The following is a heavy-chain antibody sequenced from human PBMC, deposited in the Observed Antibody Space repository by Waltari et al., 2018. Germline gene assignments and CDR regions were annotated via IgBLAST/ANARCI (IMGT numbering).Heavy chain of an antibody. CDR2: INSEGSLI. Sequence: EVQLVESGGGLVRPGGSLRLSCAASGFTFNTYWMHWVRQAPGKGMVVVARINSEGSLISYAASVKGRFTISRDNAKNTLYLQMNSLRADDTAVYYCARGGGSLDYWGQGTQVTVSS. V-gene: IGHV3-74*01. CDR1: GFTFNTYW. D-gene: IGHD3-10*01. CDR3: ARGGGSLDY. J-gene: IGHJ4*02.